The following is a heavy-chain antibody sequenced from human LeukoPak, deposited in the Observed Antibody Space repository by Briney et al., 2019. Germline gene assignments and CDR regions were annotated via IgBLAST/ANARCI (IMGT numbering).Heavy chain of an antibody. D-gene: IGHD3-22*01. J-gene: IGHJ4*02. CDR1: GFTFSGYA. CDR2: ITYSGDFT. V-gene: IGHV3-23*01. Sequence: PGGSLRLSCAASGFTFSGYAMTWVRQAPGKGLEWVSSITYSGDFTYYVDSVKGRFTISRDNSKNTLYLQMNNLRGEDTALYYCAKDGLYFDGSAHIYYFDAWGQGTLVAVSS. CDR3: AKDGLYFDGSAHIYYFDA.